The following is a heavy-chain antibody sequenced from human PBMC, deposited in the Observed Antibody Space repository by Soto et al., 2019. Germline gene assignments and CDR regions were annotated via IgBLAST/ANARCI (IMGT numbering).Heavy chain of an antibody. CDR3: AKGGIGRSGLDS. CDR2: ITESGSPT. D-gene: IGHD1-26*01. J-gene: IGHJ4*02. CDR1: GFSFSTCA. Sequence: GSLRLSCAASGFSFSTCAMSWVRQASGKGLEWVSSITESGSPTYHADSVKGRFIISRDNSKNTLFLQMNSLSAEDTAVYYCAKGGIGRSGLDSWGQGTLVTVSS. V-gene: IGHV3-23*01.